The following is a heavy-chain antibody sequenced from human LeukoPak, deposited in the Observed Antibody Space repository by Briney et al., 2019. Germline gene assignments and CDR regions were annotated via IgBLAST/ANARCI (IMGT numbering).Heavy chain of an antibody. CDR3: AREMVLYSSGFGWFDP. CDR2: IIPIFGTA. Sequence: ASVKVSCKASGGTFSSYAISWVRQAPGQGLEWMGGIIPIFGTANYAQKFQGRVTITADESTSTAYMELSSLRSEDTAVYYCAREMVLYSSGFGWFDPWGQGTLVTVSS. V-gene: IGHV1-69*13. D-gene: IGHD6-25*01. CDR1: GGTFSSYA. J-gene: IGHJ5*02.